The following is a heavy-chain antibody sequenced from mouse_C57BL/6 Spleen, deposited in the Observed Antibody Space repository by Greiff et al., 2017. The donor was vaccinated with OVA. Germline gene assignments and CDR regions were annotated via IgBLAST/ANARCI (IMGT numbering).Heavy chain of an antibody. J-gene: IGHJ3*01. V-gene: IGHV3-1*01. Sequence: EVQLQESGPGMVKPSQSLSLTCTVTGYSITSGYDWHWIRHFPGNKLEWMGYISYSGSTNYNPSFKSRISITHDTSKNHFFLKLNSVTTEDTATYYCARCYDSYYFWFADWGTGTLVTVSA. CDR2: ISYSGST. CDR3: ARCYDSYYFWFAD. CDR1: GYSITSGYD. D-gene: IGHD2-3*01.